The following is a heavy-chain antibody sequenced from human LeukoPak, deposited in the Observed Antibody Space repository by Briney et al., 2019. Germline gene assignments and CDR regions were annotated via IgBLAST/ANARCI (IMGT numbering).Heavy chain of an antibody. CDR3: ARDAGIVVVPAAVDY. CDR2: INPNSGGT. Sequence: ASVKVSCKASGYTFTGYYMHWVRQAPGQGLEWMGWINPNSGGTNYAQKFQGRVTMTRDTSISTAYMELSRLRSDDTAVYYCARDAGIVVVPAAVDYWGQGTLVTVSS. CDR1: GYTFTGYY. V-gene: IGHV1-2*02. D-gene: IGHD2-2*01. J-gene: IGHJ4*02.